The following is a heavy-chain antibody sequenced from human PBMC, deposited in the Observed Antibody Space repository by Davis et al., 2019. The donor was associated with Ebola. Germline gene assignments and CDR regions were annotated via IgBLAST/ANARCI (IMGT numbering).Heavy chain of an antibody. D-gene: IGHD6-19*01. V-gene: IGHV1-3*01. CDR1: GYTFTSYA. J-gene: IGHJ5*02. Sequence: ASVKVSCKASGYTFTSYAMHWVRQAPGQRLEWMGWINAGNGNTKYSQKLQGRVTMTTDTSTSTAYMELRSLRSDDTAVYYCARTVAGTVWFDPWGQGTLVTVSS. CDR2: INAGNGNT. CDR3: ARTVAGTVWFDP.